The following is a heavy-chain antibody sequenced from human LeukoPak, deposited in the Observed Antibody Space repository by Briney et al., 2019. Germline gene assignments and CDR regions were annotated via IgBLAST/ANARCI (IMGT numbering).Heavy chain of an antibody. D-gene: IGHD4-17*01. Sequence: SETQSLTCTVSGGSISGSYWSWIRQPPGKGLEWIAYMYNSGSTNYNPSLKSRVTISIDTSKNQFSLKLSSLTAADTAIYYCARGIESYGDYGYWGQGSLVTVSS. CDR2: MYNSGST. J-gene: IGHJ4*02. CDR1: GGSISGSY. CDR3: ARGIESYGDYGY. V-gene: IGHV4-59*01.